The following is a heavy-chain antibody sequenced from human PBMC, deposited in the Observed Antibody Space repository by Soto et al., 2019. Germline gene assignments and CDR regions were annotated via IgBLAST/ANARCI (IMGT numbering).Heavy chain of an antibody. J-gene: IGHJ5*02. CDR1: GGSFSGYY. Sequence: SETLSLTCAVYGGSFSGYYWSWIRQPPGKGLEWIGEINHSGSTNYNPSLKSRVTISVDTSKNQFSLKLSSVTAADTAVYYCASRYCAAADFGYSFWIDPWGQGTLVTVSS. CDR2: INHSGST. CDR3: ASRYCAAADFGYSFWIDP. V-gene: IGHV4-34*01. D-gene: IGHD6-13*01.